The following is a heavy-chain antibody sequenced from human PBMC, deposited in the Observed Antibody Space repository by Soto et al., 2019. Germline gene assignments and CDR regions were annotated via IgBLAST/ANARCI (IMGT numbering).Heavy chain of an antibody. CDR2: INAGNGNT. V-gene: IGHV1-3*01. J-gene: IGHJ4*02. Sequence: QVQLVQSGAEVKKPGASVKVSCKASGYTFITYAMHWVRQAPGQRLEWMGWINAGNGNTKYSQKFQGRVSITRDTSASTAYIGLSSLRSEDTAVYYCARGIIVGGWYPYYFDYWGQGTLVTVSS. D-gene: IGHD6-19*01. CDR1: GYTFITYA. CDR3: ARGIIVGGWYPYYFDY.